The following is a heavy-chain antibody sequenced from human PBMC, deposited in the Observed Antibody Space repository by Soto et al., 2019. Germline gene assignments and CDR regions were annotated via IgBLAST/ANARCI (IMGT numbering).Heavy chain of an antibody. J-gene: IGHJ6*02. D-gene: IGHD6-19*01. CDR3: AKEWQWLVRGSYYYYYSMDV. CDR1: GFTFSSYG. Sequence: GGSLRLSCAASGFTFSSYGMHWVRQAPGKGLEWVAVISYDGSNKYYADSVKGRFTISRDNSKNTLYLQMNSLRAEDTAVYYCAKEWQWLVRGSYYYYYSMDVWGQGTTVTVSS. V-gene: IGHV3-30*18. CDR2: ISYDGSNK.